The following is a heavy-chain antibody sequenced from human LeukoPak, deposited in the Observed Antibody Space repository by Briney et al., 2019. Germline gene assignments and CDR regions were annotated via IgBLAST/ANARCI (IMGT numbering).Heavy chain of an antibody. CDR2: IYYSGST. CDR1: GGSISSSSYY. V-gene: IGHV4-39*01. D-gene: IGHD6-19*01. Sequence: SETLSLTCTVSGGSISSSSYYWGWIRQPPGKGLEWIGSIYYSGSTYYNPSLKSRVTISVDTSKNQFSLKLSSVTAADTAVYYCARAGYSSGCWFGPWGQGTLVTVSS. J-gene: IGHJ5*02. CDR3: ARAGYSSGCWFGP.